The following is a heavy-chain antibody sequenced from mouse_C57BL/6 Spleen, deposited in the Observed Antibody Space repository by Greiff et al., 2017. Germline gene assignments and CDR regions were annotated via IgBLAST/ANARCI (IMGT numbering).Heavy chain of an antibody. CDR2: IDPETGGT. D-gene: IGHD1-2*01. CDR1: GYTFTDYE. J-gene: IGHJ2*01. Sequence: QVTLKVSGAELVRPGASVTLSCKASGYTFTDYEMHWVKQTPVHGLEWIGAIDPETGGTAYNQKFKGKAILTADKSSSTAYMALRSLTSEDSAVYYCTSITTEDYFDYWGQGTTLTVSS. V-gene: IGHV1-15*01. CDR3: TSITTEDYFDY.